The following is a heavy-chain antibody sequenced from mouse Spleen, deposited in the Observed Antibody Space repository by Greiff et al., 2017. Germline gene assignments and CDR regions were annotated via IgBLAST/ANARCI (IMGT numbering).Heavy chain of an antibody. CDR1: GYAFSSSW. CDR3: AREYDKGYYFDY. J-gene: IGHJ2*01. CDR2: IYPGDGDT. D-gene: IGHD2-12*01. Sequence: VQLVESGPELVKPGASVKISCKASGYAFSSSWMNWVKQRPGKGLEWIGRIYPGDGDTNYNGKFKGKATLTADKSSSTAYMQLSSLTSEDSAVYFCAREYDKGYYFDYWGQGTTLTVSS. V-gene: IGHV1-82*01.